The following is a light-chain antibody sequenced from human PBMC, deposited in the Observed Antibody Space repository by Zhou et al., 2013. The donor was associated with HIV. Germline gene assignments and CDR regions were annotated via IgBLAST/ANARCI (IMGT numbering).Light chain of an antibody. CDR1: QSVSDR. J-gene: IGKJ1*01. V-gene: IGKV3-20*01. Sequence: EIVMTQSPATLSVSPGEGVTLSCRASQSVSDRLAWYQQKPGQSPRLLIYGASTRATGIPDRFSGSGSGTDFTLTIIRLEPEDFAVYYCQQYGSSATTFGQGTKVEIK. CDR3: QQYGSSATT. CDR2: GAS.